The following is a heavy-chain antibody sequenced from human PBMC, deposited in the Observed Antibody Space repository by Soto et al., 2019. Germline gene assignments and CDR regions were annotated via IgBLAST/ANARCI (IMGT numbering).Heavy chain of an antibody. Sequence: GGSLRLSCAASGFTFSSYAMSWVRQAPGKGLEWVSAISGSGGSTYYADSVKGRFTISRDNSKNTLYLQMNSLRAEDTAVYYCAKDRSRYCSSTSCSSNNAFDIWGQGTMVTVSS. CDR3: AKDRSRYCSSTSCSSNNAFDI. D-gene: IGHD2-2*01. V-gene: IGHV3-23*01. CDR2: ISGSGGST. J-gene: IGHJ3*02. CDR1: GFTFSSYA.